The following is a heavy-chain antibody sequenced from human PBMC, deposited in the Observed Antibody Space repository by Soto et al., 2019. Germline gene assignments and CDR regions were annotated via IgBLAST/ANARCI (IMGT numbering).Heavy chain of an antibody. CDR1: GGSFSGNY. CDR3: AREYSSSWGFDY. J-gene: IGHJ4*02. D-gene: IGHD6-13*01. CDR2: INHSGST. Sequence: QVQLQQWGAGLLKPSETLSLTCAAYGGSFSGNYWSWIRQPPGKGLEWIGEINHSGSTNYNPSLKSRVTISVDTSKNQFSLKLSSVTAADTAVYYCAREYSSSWGFDYWGQGTLVTVSS. V-gene: IGHV4-34*01.